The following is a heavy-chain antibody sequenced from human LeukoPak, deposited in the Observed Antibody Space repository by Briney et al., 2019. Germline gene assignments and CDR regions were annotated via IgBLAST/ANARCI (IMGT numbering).Heavy chain of an antibody. Sequence: GGSLRLSCAASGFTFSSYAMSWVRQATGKGLEWVSAISGSGGSTYYADSVKGRFTISRDNSKNTLYLQMNSLRAEDTAVYYCARSPYYDFWSGYSNWFDPWGQGTLVTVSS. CDR1: GFTFSSYA. V-gene: IGHV3-23*01. J-gene: IGHJ5*02. CDR2: ISGSGGST. CDR3: ARSPYYDFWSGYSNWFDP. D-gene: IGHD3-3*01.